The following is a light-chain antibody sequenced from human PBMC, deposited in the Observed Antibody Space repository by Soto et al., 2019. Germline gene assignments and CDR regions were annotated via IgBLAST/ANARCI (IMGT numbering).Light chain of an antibody. CDR1: RGISSN. CDR2: DAS. V-gene: IGKV3-15*01. Sequence: IVMTQSPGTLSVSPGERATLSCRASRGISSNLAWYQQKPGQAPRLLIYDASTRATGIPDRFSGSGSGTDFTLTINSLQPEDFATYYCQQAKSFPVTFGQGTRREIK. J-gene: IGKJ5*01. CDR3: QQAKSFPVT.